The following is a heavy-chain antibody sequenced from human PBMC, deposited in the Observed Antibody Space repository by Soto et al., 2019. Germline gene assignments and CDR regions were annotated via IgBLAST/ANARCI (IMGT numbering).Heavy chain of an antibody. Sequence: GGSLRLSCAASGFTFSSYAMSWVRQAPGKGLEWVSAISGSGGSTYYADSVKGRFTISRDNSKNTLYLQMNSLRAEDTAVYYCAKAPDYYGSGSYSGPNDAFDIWGQGTMVTVSS. CDR3: AKAPDYYGSGSYSGPNDAFDI. CDR1: GFTFSSYA. CDR2: ISGSGGST. D-gene: IGHD3-10*01. J-gene: IGHJ3*02. V-gene: IGHV3-23*01.